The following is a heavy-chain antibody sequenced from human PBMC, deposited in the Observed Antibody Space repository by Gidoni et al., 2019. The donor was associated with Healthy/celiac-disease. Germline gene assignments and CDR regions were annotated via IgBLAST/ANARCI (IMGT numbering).Heavy chain of an antibody. J-gene: IGHJ5*02. D-gene: IGHD6-13*01. CDR3: AREYLAAEEVAGSGYNWFDP. CDR1: GYTFTGSH. V-gene: IGHV1-2*02. Sequence: QVQLVQSGAEVKKPGASVKVSCKASGYTFTGSHMHWVRQAPGQGLEWMGWINPNSGGTNYAQKFHGRVTMTRDTSISTAYMELSRLRSDDTAVYYCAREYLAAEEVAGSGYNWFDPWGQGTLVTVSS. CDR2: INPNSGGT.